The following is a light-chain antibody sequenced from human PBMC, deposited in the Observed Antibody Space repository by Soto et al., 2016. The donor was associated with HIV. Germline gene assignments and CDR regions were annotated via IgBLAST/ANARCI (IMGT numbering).Light chain of an antibody. CDR1: QGISSY. V-gene: IGKV1-9*01. CDR2: EAS. J-gene: IGKJ2*01. Sequence: DIQLTQSPSFLSASVGDRVTITCRASQGISSYLAWYQQKPGKAPKLLIYEASTLQSGVPSRFSGSGYGTEFALTISSLQPEDFATYHCQQLCGYPNTFGQGTKLE. CDR3: QQLCGYPNT.